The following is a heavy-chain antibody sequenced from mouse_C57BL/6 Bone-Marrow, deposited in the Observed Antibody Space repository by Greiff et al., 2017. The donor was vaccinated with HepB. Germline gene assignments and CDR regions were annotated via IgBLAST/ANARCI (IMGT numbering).Heavy chain of an antibody. Sequence: QVQLQQSGPGLVQPSQSLSITCTVSGFSFTSYGVHWVRQSPGKGLEWLGVIWSGGSTDYNAAFISRLSISKDNSKSQVFFKMHSLQADDTAIYYCARNSPTIVTSYYYAMDYWGQGTSVTVSS. CDR1: GFSFTSYG. V-gene: IGHV2-2*01. D-gene: IGHD2-5*01. CDR3: ARNSPTIVTSYYYAMDY. J-gene: IGHJ4*01. CDR2: IWSGGST.